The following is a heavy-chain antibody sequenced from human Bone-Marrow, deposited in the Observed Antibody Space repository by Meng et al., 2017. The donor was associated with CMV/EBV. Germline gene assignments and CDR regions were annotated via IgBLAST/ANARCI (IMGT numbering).Heavy chain of an antibody. V-gene: IGHV4-59*12. D-gene: IGHD2-15*01. CDR1: GGSISSYY. CDR3: AIGRYCSGGSCYSEDY. CDR2: IYNSGRT. Sequence: SETLSLTCNVSGGSISSYYWSYIRQPPGKGLEWIGYIYNSGRTNYNPSLKSRVTISVDTYKNQFSLRLTSVTAADTAVYYCAIGRYCSGGSCYSEDYWGQGTLVTFSS. J-gene: IGHJ4*02.